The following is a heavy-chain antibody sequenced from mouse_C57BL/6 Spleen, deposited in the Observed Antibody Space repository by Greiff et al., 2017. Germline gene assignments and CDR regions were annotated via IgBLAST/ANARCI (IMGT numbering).Heavy chain of an antibody. CDR2: IDPEDGET. CDR3: APDYDYDVGYFDV. J-gene: IGHJ1*03. CDR1: GFNIKDYY. V-gene: IGHV14-2*01. D-gene: IGHD2-4*01. Sequence: VHVKQSGAELVKPGASVKLSCTASGFNIKDYYMHWVKQRTEQGLEWIGRIDPEDGETKYAPKFQGKATITADTSSNTAYLQLSSLTSEDTAVDYCAPDYDYDVGYFDVWGTGTTVTVSS.